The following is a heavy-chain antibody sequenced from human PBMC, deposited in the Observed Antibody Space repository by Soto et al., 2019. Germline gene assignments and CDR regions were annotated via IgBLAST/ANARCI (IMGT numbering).Heavy chain of an antibody. J-gene: IGHJ3*02. CDR2: IYYSGST. V-gene: IGHV4-59*08. D-gene: IGHD3-3*01. CDR1: GGSINIDF. Sequence: PSGTLSLTCTVSGGSINIDFWSWIRQPPGKGLEWIGYIYYSGSTNYNPSLRSRVTISVDTSKNQFSLKLSSVTAADTAVYYCARGFGAFDIWGQGTMVTVSS. CDR3: ARGFGAFDI.